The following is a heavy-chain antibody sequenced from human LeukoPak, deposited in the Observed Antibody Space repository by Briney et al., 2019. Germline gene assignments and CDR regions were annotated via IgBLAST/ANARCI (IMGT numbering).Heavy chain of an antibody. V-gene: IGHV3-48*03. CDR2: ISSSGSTI. CDR1: GFTFSSYE. Sequence: GGSLRLSCAASGFTFSSYEMNWVRQAPGKGLEWTSYISSSGSTIYYADSVKGRFTISRDNAKSSLYLQMNSLRAEDTAVYYCARHGSITMVRGRLRYFYMDVWGKGTTVTISS. CDR3: ARHGSITMVRGRLRYFYMDV. J-gene: IGHJ6*03. D-gene: IGHD3-10*01.